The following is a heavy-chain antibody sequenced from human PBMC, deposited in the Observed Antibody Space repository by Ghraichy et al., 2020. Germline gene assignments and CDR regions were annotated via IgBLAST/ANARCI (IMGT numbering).Heavy chain of an antibody. Sequence: SQTLSLTCAVYGGSFSGYYWSWIRQPPGKGLEWIGEINHSGSTNYNPSLKSRATISVDTSKNQFSLKLSSVTAADTAVYYCARGYGSGSYHFWGQGTLVTVSS. D-gene: IGHD3-10*01. CDR2: INHSGST. J-gene: IGHJ4*02. CDR3: ARGYGSGSYHF. V-gene: IGHV4-34*01. CDR1: GGSFSGYY.